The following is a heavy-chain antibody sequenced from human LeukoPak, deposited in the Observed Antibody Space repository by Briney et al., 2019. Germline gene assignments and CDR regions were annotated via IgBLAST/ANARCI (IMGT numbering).Heavy chain of an antibody. CDR2: IIPIFGTA. J-gene: IGHJ4*02. V-gene: IGHV1-69*13. CDR3: ARDSGLTTVTPKYYFDY. Sequence: ASVKVSCKASGGTFSSYAISWVRQAPGQGLEWMGGIIPIFGTANYAQKFQGRVTITADESTSTAYMELSSLRSEDMAVYYCARDSGLTTVTPKYYFDYWGQGTLVTVSS. D-gene: IGHD4-17*01. CDR1: GGTFSSYA.